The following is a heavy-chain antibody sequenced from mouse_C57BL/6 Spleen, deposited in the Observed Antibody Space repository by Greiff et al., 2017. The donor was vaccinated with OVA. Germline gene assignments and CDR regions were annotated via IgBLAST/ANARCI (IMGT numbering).Heavy chain of an antibody. D-gene: IGHD2-2*01. Sequence: VQLQQSGPELVKPGASVKIPCKASGYTFPDYNMDWVKQSHGKSLEWIGDINPNNGGTIYNQKFKGKATLTVDKSSSTAYMELRSLTSEDTAVYYCARQEGYDDGFDYWGQGTTLTVSS. CDR2: INPNNGGT. CDR3: ARQEGYDDGFDY. CDR1: GYTFPDYN. V-gene: IGHV1-18*01. J-gene: IGHJ2*01.